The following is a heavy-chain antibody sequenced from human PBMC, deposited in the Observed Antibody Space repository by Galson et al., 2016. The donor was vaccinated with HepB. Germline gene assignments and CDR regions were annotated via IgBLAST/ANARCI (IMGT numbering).Heavy chain of an antibody. CDR2: INTANGNT. CDR3: ARGIFSGSYSTGWYYFDY. J-gene: IGHJ4*02. V-gene: IGHV1-3*04. CDR1: GYTFSSYA. Sequence: SVKVSCKASGYTFSSYAMHWVRQAPGQRLEWMGWINTANGNTKYSQKLQGRVTITRDTSASTAYMELSSLKSEDTAVYYCARGIFSGSYSTGWYYFDYWGQGSLIAVS. D-gene: IGHD1-26*01.